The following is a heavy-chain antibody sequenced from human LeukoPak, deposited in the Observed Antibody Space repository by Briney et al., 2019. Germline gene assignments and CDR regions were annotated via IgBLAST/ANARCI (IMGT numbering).Heavy chain of an antibody. V-gene: IGHV3-9*01. CDR1: GFTFDDYA. CDR3: AKDMGHGYSSGWFPHAFDI. Sequence: GGSLRLSCAASGFTFDDYAMHWVRQAPGKGLEWVSGISWNSGSIGYADSVKGRFTISRDNAKNSLYLQMNSLRAEDTALYYCAKDMGHGYSSGWFPHAFDIWGQGTMVTVSS. D-gene: IGHD6-19*01. CDR2: ISWNSGSI. J-gene: IGHJ3*02.